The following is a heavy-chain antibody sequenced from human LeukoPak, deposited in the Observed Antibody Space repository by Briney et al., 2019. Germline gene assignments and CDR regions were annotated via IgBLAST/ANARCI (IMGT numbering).Heavy chain of an antibody. CDR1: GYTFTSYG. CDR3: ARDNTSGYYDSSGYSPADY. Sequence: ASVKVSCKASGYTFTSYGISWVRQAPGQGLEWMGWISAYNGSTNYAQKLQGRVTMTTDTSTSTAYMELRSLRSDDTAVYYCARDNTSGYYDSSGYSPADYWGQGTLVTVSS. CDR2: ISAYNGST. V-gene: IGHV1-18*01. D-gene: IGHD3-22*01. J-gene: IGHJ4*02.